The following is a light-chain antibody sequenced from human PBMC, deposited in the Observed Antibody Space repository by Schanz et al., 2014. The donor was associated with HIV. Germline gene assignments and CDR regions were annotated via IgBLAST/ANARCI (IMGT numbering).Light chain of an antibody. J-gene: IGKJ4*01. V-gene: IGKV3-20*01. Sequence: EIVLTQSPGTLSLSPGERATLSCRASQSVRSNYLAWYQQKPGQAPRLLIYGASSRATGIPDRFSGSGSGTDFTLTISRLEPEDFAVYYCQQYGSSPGLTFGGGTKVEV. CDR1: QSVRSNY. CDR3: QQYGSSPGLT. CDR2: GAS.